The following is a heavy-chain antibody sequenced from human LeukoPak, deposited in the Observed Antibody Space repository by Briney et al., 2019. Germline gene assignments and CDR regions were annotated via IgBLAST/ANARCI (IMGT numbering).Heavy chain of an antibody. V-gene: IGHV3-23*01. CDR2: ISGSGGST. J-gene: IGHJ4*02. CDR3: AKENDFWSGYQYYFDY. D-gene: IGHD3-3*01. CDR1: KFTVSSYA. Sequence: GGSLRLSCAASKFTVSSYAISWVRQAPGKGLEWVSAISGSGGSTYYADSVKGRFTISRDNSKNTLYLQMNSLRAEDTAVYYCAKENDFWSGYQYYFDYWGQGTLVTVSS.